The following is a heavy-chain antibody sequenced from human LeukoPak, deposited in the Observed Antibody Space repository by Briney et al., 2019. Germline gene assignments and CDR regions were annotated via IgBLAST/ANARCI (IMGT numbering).Heavy chain of an antibody. D-gene: IGHD2-15*01. CDR3: ARGPGYCSGGSCYSHYYYYYMDV. CDR2: IYYSGST. Sequence: SETLSLTCTVSGGSISSYYWSWIRQPPGKGLEWIGYIYYSGSTNYNPSLKSRVTISVDTSKNQLSLKLSSVTAADTAVYYCARGPGYCSGGSCYSHYYYYYMDVWGKGTTVTISS. V-gene: IGHV4-59*01. CDR1: GGSISSYY. J-gene: IGHJ6*03.